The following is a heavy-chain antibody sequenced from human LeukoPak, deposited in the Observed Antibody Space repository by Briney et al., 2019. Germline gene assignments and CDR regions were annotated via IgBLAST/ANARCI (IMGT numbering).Heavy chain of an antibody. CDR2: INPSGGST. Sequence: ASVKGFCKAAGYTFTSYYMHWVRHAPGQGLQWRGIINPSGGSTGYAQKFQGRVTMTRDMSTSTVYMELSSLRSEDTAVYYCARGGITMVRGVISGTPFDPWGQGTLVTVSS. V-gene: IGHV1-46*01. J-gene: IGHJ5*02. D-gene: IGHD3-10*01. CDR3: ARGGITMVRGVISGTPFDP. CDR1: GYTFTSYY.